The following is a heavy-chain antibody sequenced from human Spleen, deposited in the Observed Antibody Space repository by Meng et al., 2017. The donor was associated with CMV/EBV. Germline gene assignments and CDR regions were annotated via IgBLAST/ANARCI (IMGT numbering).Heavy chain of an antibody. V-gene: IGHV3-23*01. D-gene: IGHD1-1*01. J-gene: IGHJ6*02. Sequence: GESLKISCAASGFTFSSYAMSWVRQAPGKGLEWVSAISGSGGSTYYADSVKGRFTISRDNSKNTLYLQMNSLRAEDAAIYYCVPHDFPMDVWGQGTTVTVSS. CDR2: ISGSGGST. CDR1: GFTFSSYA. CDR3: VPHDFPMDV.